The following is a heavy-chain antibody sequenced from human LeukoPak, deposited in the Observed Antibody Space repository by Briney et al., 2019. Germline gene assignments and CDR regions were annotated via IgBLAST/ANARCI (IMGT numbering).Heavy chain of an antibody. Sequence: GASVKVSCKASGYTFNGYYLHWVRQAPGQGLEWMGWINPNSGGTHYAQKFQGRVTMTRDTSISTAYMELSRLRSDDTAVYYCARWMTTVITPDYWGQGTLVTVSS. V-gene: IGHV1-2*02. CDR2: INPNSGGT. J-gene: IGHJ4*02. D-gene: IGHD4-11*01. CDR3: ARWMTTVITPDY. CDR1: GYTFNGYY.